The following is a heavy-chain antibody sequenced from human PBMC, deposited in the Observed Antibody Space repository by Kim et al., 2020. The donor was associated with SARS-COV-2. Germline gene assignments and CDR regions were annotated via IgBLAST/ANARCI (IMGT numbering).Heavy chain of an antibody. J-gene: IGHJ6*02. D-gene: IGHD2-15*01. CDR3: AREGGSRPLYYYYGMDV. Sequence: KGRFTISRDNAKNSLYLQMNSLRAEDTAVYYCAREGGSRPLYYYYGMDVWGQGTTVTVSS. V-gene: IGHV3-11*05.